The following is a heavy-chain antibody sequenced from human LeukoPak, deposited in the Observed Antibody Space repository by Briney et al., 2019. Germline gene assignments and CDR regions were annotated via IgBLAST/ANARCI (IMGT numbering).Heavy chain of an antibody. CDR1: GFSFSSYG. V-gene: IGHV3-30*18. J-gene: IGHJ4*02. Sequence: GALRLSCAASGFSFSSYGMHWVRQAPGKGLEWVAVISHDGSNKYYADSVKGRFTISRDNSKNTLYLQMNSLRAEDTAVYYCAKPSGSSGYCHFDYWGQGTLVTVSS. CDR2: ISHDGSNK. CDR3: AKPSGSSGYCHFDY. D-gene: IGHD3-22*01.